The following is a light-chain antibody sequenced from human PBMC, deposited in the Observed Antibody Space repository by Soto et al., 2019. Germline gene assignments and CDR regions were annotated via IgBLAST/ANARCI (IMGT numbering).Light chain of an antibody. V-gene: IGKV4-1*01. J-gene: IGKJ1*01. Sequence: DIVMTQSPDSLAVSLGERATINRKSSQSVLYSSNSKNYLNWYQQTPGQPPKLLIYWASTRESGVPDRFSGSGSGTDFTLTISSLQAEDVAVYYCQQYYTSTLTFGQGTKVEIK. CDR1: QSVLYSSNSKNY. CDR3: QQYYTSTLT. CDR2: WAS.